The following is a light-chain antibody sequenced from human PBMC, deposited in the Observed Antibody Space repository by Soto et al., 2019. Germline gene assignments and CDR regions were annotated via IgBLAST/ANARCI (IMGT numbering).Light chain of an antibody. Sequence: EIVMTQSPATLSVSPGEKATLSCRASQSVGNNLAWFQQKPGQAPRLLISGASSRATDTPDRFSGSGSGTDFTLTVSRLEPEDFAVYYCQQYGNSPAITFGQGTRLEIK. CDR2: GAS. J-gene: IGKJ5*01. CDR3: QQYGNSPAIT. CDR1: QSVGNN. V-gene: IGKV3-20*01.